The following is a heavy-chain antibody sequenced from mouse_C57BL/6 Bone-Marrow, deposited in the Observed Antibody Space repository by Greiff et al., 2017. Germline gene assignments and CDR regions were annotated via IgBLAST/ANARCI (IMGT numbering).Heavy chain of an antibody. CDR1: GYTFTSYW. CDR2: INPSNGGT. CDR3: ARSDSNYVYYYAMGC. D-gene: IGHD2-5*01. Sequence: QVQLQQPGTELVKPGASVKLSCKASGYTFTSYWMHWVKQRPGQGLEWIGNINPSNGGTNYNEKFKSKATLTVDRSSSTAYMQLSSLTSEDSAVYDGARSDSNYVYYYAMGCWGQGTSVTVSS. J-gene: IGHJ4*01. V-gene: IGHV1-53*01.